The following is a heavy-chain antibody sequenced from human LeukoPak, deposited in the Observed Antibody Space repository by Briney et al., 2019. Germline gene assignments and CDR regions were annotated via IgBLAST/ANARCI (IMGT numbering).Heavy chain of an antibody. CDR2: ISGSGGST. J-gene: IGHJ6*02. CDR3: AKFIAVAPPHYYYYGMDV. V-gene: IGHV3-23*01. D-gene: IGHD6-19*01. CDR1: GFTFSSYA. Sequence: GGSLRLSCAASGFTFSSYAMSWVRQAPGKGLEWVSAISGSGGSTYYADSVKGRFTISRDNSKNTLYLQMNSLRAEDTAVYYCAKFIAVAPPHYYYYGMDVWGQGTTVTVSS.